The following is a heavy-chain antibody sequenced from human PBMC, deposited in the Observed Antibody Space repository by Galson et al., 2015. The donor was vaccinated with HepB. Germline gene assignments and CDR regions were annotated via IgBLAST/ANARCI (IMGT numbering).Heavy chain of an antibody. V-gene: IGHV3-21*01. CDR3: AREVRDSHYDY. CDR2: ISSDSAYI. Sequence: SLRLSCAVSGFSFNTYSMNWVRQAPGKGLEWASSISSDSAYIYYADSVKGRFTISRDNAKNSLFLQMNSLRAEDTAVYYCAREVRDSHYDYWGQGSLVTVSS. J-gene: IGHJ4*02. D-gene: IGHD3-22*01. CDR1: GFSFNTYS.